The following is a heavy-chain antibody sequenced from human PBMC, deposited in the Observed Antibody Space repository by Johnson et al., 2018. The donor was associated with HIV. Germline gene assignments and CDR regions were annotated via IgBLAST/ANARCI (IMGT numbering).Heavy chain of an antibody. CDR1: GFTFSSYD. Sequence: VQLMESGGGLVQPGGSLRLSCAASGFTFSSYDMHWVRQGTGKGLEWVSAIGTAGDTYYPGSVKGRFTISRENAKNSLYLQMNSLRAGDTAMYYCARANWPGSAFDIWGQGTMVTVSS. CDR2: IGTAGDT. V-gene: IGHV3-13*01. D-gene: IGHD1-1*01. J-gene: IGHJ3*02. CDR3: ARANWPGSAFDI.